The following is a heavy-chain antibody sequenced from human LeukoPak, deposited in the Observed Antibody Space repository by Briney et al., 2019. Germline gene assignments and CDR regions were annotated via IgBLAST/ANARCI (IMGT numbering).Heavy chain of an antibody. CDR1: GFTVNSNY. D-gene: IGHD3-10*01. J-gene: IGHJ3*02. Sequence: GGSLRLSCAASGFTVNSNYMSCVRQAPGKGLEWVSVIYSGGSTYYADSVKGRFTISRDNSKNTLYLQMNSLRAEGTAVEYCAGVVVGYVSGSYWAFDICGQGTMVTVSS. CDR2: IYSGGST. CDR3: AGVVVGYVSGSYWAFDI. V-gene: IGHV3-53*01.